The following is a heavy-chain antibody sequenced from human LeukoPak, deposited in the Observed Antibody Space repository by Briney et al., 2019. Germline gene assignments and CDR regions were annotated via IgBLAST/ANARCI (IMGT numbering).Heavy chain of an antibody. CDR2: IYSGGST. V-gene: IGHV3-66*01. D-gene: IGHD4-11*01. CDR1: GFTVSSNY. J-gene: IGHJ4*02. CDR3: ARSPADYSNYYFDY. Sequence: QPGGSLRLSCAASGFTVSSNYMSWVRQAPGKGLEWVSVIYSGGSTYYADSVKGRFTISRDNSKNTLYLQMNSLRAEDTAVYYCARSPADYSNYYFDYWGQGTLVTVSS.